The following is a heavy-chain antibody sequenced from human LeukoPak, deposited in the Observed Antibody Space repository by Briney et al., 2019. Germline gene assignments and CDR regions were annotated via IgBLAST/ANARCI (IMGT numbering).Heavy chain of an antibody. CDR3: ARGRKRGGSCYFYH. J-gene: IGHJ4*02. CDR2: MNPNSGNT. V-gene: IGHV1-8*01. D-gene: IGHD2-15*01. Sequence: ASVKVSCKASVYTFTSYDINWVRQATGQGLEWMGWMNPNSGNTGYAQKFQGRVTMTRNTSISTAYMELSSLRSEDTAVYYCARGRKRGGSCYFYHWGQGTLVTVSS. CDR1: VYTFTSYD.